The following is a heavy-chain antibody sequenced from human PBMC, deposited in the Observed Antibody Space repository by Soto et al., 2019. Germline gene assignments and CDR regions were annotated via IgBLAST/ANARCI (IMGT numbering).Heavy chain of an antibody. CDR2: IYYSGST. Sequence: PSETLSLTCTVSGGSISSGGYYWSWIRQHPGKGLEWIGYIYYSGSTYYNPSLKSRVTISVDTSKNQFSLKLSSVTAADTAVYYCARAGSRYDYGVHSYWGKGPLVPVSS. D-gene: IGHD4-17*01. CDR3: ARAGSRYDYGVHSY. J-gene: IGHJ4*02. V-gene: IGHV4-31*03. CDR1: GGSISSGGYY.